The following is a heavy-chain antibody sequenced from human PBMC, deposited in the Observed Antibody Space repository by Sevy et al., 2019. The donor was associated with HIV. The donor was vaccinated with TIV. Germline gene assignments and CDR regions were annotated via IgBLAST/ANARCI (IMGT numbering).Heavy chain of an antibody. CDR3: VRDFDKDDSGYSDWFDS. CDR2: TKEDGCER. Sequence: GGSLRLSCAASGFSFSIYWMSWVRQAPGKGLEWVASTKEDGCERKYVDSVKGRFIISRDNAKNALYLQMNSLRAEDTAVYYCVRDFDKDDSGYSDWFDSWGQGTLVTVSS. V-gene: IGHV3-7*01. J-gene: IGHJ5*01. CDR1: GFSFSIYW. D-gene: IGHD3-22*01.